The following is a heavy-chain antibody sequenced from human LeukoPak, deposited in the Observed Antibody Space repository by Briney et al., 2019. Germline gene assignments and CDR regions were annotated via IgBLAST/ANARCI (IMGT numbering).Heavy chain of an antibody. CDR1: GGSFSGYY. J-gene: IGHJ5*02. CDR2: INHSGST. Sequence: PSETLSLTCAVYGGSFSGYYWSWIRQPPGKGLEWIGEINHSGSTNYNPSLKSRVTISVDTSKNQFSLKLSSVTAGDTAVYYCARGRKSYTGWAARLWYWFDPWGQGTLVTVSS. V-gene: IGHV4-34*01. D-gene: IGHD6-6*01. CDR3: ARGRKSYTGWAARLWYWFDP.